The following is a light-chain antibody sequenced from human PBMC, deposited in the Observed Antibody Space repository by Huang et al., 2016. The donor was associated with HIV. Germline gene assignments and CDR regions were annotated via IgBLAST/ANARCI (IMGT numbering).Light chain of an antibody. J-gene: IGKJ2*01. CDR2: DAS. CDR3: QQYNNWYT. Sequence: EIVMTQSPATLSVSPGERATLSCRASQSVSSNLAWYQQTPGQAPRLLLYDASTRATGIPARFSGSGSGTEFTLTISSLQSEDFAVYYCQQYNNWYTFGQGTKLEIK. V-gene: IGKV3-15*01. CDR1: QSVSSN.